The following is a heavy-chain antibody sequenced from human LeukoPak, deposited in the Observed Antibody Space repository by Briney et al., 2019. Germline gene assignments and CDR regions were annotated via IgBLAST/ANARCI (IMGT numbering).Heavy chain of an antibody. CDR3: ARGPNWNLDY. D-gene: IGHD1-20*01. Sequence: GASVKVSCKASGGTFSSYAISWVRQAPGQGLEWMGWINPNSGGTNYAQKFQGRVTMTRDTSISTAYMELSRLRSDDTAVYYCARGPNWNLDYWGQGTLVTVSS. CDR2: INPNSGGT. J-gene: IGHJ4*02. CDR1: GGTFSSYA. V-gene: IGHV1-2*02.